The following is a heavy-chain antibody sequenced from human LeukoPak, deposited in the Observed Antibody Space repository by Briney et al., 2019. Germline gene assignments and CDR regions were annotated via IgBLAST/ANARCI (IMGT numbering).Heavy chain of an antibody. D-gene: IGHD3-10*01. Sequence: PGGSLRLSCAASGFTFSDYYNSWIRQAPGKGLERVSYISSNGNTIYYADSVRGQFTISRDSFKNTLYLQMNSLRPEDTAVYYCAKEGDYYGSGSYRDGFDIGGQGTRATVSS. CDR1: GFTFSDYY. J-gene: IGHJ3*02. CDR3: AKEGDYYGSGSYRDGFDI. CDR2: ISSNGNTI. V-gene: IGHV3-11*04.